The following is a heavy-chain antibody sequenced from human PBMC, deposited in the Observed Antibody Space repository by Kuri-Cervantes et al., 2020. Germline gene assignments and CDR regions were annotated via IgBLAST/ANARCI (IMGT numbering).Heavy chain of an antibody. CDR1: GFTFSSYG. CDR3: ARDFAPTVTTGWFDP. Sequence: LSLTCAASGFTFSSYGMHWVRQAPGKGLEWVAVISYDGSNKYYADSVKGRFTISRDNSKNTLYLQMNSLRAEDTAVYYCARDFAPTVTTGWFDPWGQGTLVTVSS. J-gene: IGHJ5*02. CDR2: ISYDGSNK. D-gene: IGHD4-11*01. V-gene: IGHV3-30*03.